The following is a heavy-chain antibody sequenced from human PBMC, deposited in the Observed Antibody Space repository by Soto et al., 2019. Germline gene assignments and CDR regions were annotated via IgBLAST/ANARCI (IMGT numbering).Heavy chain of an antibody. Sequence: LSLTCTVSGGSISSYYWSWIRQPPGKGLEWIGYIYYSGSTNYNPSLKSRVTISVDTSKNQFSLKLSSVTAADTAVYYCAKVNDFWTGYYSTNWFDPWGQGTLVTVSS. J-gene: IGHJ5*02. CDR2: IYYSGST. CDR1: GGSISSYY. CDR3: AKVNDFWTGYYSTNWFDP. D-gene: IGHD3-3*01. V-gene: IGHV4-59*01.